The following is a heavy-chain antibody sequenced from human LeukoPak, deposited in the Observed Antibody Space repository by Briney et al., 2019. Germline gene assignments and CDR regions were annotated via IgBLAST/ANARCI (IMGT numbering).Heavy chain of an antibody. D-gene: IGHD3-22*01. V-gene: IGHV3-7*01. CDR2: IKQDGSEK. J-gene: IGHJ4*02. CDR1: GFTFSSYA. CDR3: ARDPYYYDSSGYYYVQEFDY. Sequence: PGGSLRLSCAASGFTFSSYAMHWVRQAPGKGLEWVANIKQDGSEKYYVDSVKGRFTISRDNAQNSLYLQMNSLRAEDTAVYYCARDPYYYDSSGYYYVQEFDYWGQGTLVTVSS.